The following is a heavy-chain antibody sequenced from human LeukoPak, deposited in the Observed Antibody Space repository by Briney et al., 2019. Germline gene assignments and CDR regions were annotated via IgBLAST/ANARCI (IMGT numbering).Heavy chain of an antibody. CDR1: GGSFSGYY. V-gene: IGHV4-34*01. CDR3: ARGRGYDILTGYYWIYFDY. Sequence: SETLSLTCAVYGGSFSGYYWSWIRQPPGKGLEWIGEINHRGSTSYNPSLKSRVTISVDTSKNQFSLKLSSVTAADTAVYYCARGRGYDILTGYYWIYFDYWGQGTLVTVSS. CDR2: INHRGST. J-gene: IGHJ4*02. D-gene: IGHD3-9*01.